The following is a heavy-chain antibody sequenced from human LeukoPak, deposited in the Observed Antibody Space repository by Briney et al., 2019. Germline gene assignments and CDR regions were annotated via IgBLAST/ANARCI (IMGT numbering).Heavy chain of an antibody. D-gene: IGHD3-16*02. CDR1: GGSISSYY. CDR3: ARGLGAHSPDYDYVWGSYRYTGGFDY. V-gene: IGHV4-34*01. Sequence: SETLSLTCTVSGGSISSYYWSWIRQPPGKGLEWIGEINHRGSTNYNPSLKSRVTISVDTSKNQFSLKLSSVTAADTAAYYCARGLGAHSPDYDYVWGSYRYTGGFDYWGQGTLVTVSS. J-gene: IGHJ4*02. CDR2: INHRGST.